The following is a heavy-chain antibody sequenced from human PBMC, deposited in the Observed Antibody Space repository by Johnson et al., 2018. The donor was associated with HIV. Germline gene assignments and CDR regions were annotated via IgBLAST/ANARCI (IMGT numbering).Heavy chain of an antibody. CDR2: ISYDGGNK. D-gene: IGHD3-22*01. V-gene: IGHV3-30-3*01. J-gene: IGHJ3*02. CDR3: ARERDYYDSGGYWVDAFDI. Sequence: QVQLVESGGGVVQPGRSVRLSCVVSGLNFSDYGMHWVRQAPGKGLEWVAVISYDGGNKYYADSVKGRFTISRDNAENTLYLQMNSLRAEDTAVYYCARERDYYDSGGYWVDAFDIWGQGTMVTVSS. CDR1: GLNFSDYG.